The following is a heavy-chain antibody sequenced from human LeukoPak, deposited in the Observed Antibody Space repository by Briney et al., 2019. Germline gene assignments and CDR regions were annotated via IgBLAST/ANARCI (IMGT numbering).Heavy chain of an antibody. CDR1: GDTVSSNSAA. CDR3: ARAPDLYSSSWYGAFDY. D-gene: IGHD6-13*01. V-gene: IGHV6-1*01. Sequence: PSQTLSLTCVISGDTVSSNSAAWSWIRLSPSRGLEWLGRTYYRSKWRNDYAASVRSRVTINPDTSKNQFSLQLNSVTPEDTAVYYCARAPDLYSSSWYGAFDYWGQGTLVTVSS. J-gene: IGHJ4*02. CDR2: TYYRSKWRN.